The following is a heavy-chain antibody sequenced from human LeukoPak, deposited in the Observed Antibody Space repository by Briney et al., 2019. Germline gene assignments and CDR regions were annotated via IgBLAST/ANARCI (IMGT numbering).Heavy chain of an antibody. CDR3: ASERSIGYCSSTSCHHYYYYGMDV. J-gene: IGHJ6*02. CDR2: INHSGST. D-gene: IGHD2-2*01. CDR1: GGSFSGYY. V-gene: IGHV4-34*01. Sequence: SETLSLTCAVYGGSFSGYYWSWIRQPPGKGLEWIGEINHSGSTNYNPSLKSRVTISVDRSRNQFSLKLSSVTAADTAVYYCASERSIGYCSSTSCHHYYYYGMDVWGQGTTVTVSS.